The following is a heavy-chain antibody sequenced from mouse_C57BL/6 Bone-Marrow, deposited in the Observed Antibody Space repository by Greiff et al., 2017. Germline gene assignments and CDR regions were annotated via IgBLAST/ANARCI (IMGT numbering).Heavy chain of an antibody. V-gene: IGHV1-81*01. CDR1: GYTFTSYG. D-gene: IGHD1-1*01. CDR2: IYPRSGNT. CDR3: EHYYVSSSWYFDV. J-gene: IGHJ1*03. Sequence: QVQLQQSGAELARPGASVKLSCKASGYTFTSYGISWVKQRTGQGLEWIGEIYPRSGNTYYNEKFKGKATLTADKSSSTAYMELRSLTSEDSAVYFCEHYYVSSSWYFDVWGTGTTVTVSS.